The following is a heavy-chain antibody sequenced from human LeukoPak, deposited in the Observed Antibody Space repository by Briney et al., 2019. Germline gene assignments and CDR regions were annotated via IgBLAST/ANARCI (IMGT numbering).Heavy chain of an antibody. Sequence: ASVKVSCKASGYTFTSYYMHWVRQAPGQGLEWMGIINPSGGSTSYAQKFQGRVTMTRDTSTSTVYMELSSLRSEDTAVYYCARASAVAGVWMNWCDPWGQGTLVTVSS. D-gene: IGHD6-19*01. CDR2: INPSGGST. CDR1: GYTFTSYY. J-gene: IGHJ5*02. CDR3: ARASAVAGVWMNWCDP. V-gene: IGHV1-46*01.